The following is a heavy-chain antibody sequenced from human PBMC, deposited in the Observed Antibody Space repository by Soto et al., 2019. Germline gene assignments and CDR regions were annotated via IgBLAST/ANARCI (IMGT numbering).Heavy chain of an antibody. J-gene: IGHJ6*02. Sequence: GESLKISCKASGYSFTTYWIGWVRQMPGKGLEWMGIIYSCDSDTKYSPSLQGLVTISADTSISTAYLQWTILKASDTAIYYCARSRRGAYSSGWYSPSGYYNYGIDVWGQGTKVTVSS. V-gene: IGHV5-51*01. CDR3: ARSRRGAYSSGWYSPSGYYNYGIDV. CDR2: IYSCDSDT. CDR1: GYSFTTYW. D-gene: IGHD6-19*01.